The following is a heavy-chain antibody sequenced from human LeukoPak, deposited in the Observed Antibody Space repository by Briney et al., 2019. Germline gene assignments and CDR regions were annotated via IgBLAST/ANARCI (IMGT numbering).Heavy chain of an antibody. Sequence: GGSLRPSCAASGFTFSSYSMNWVRQAPGKGLEWVSSVSSSSSYIYYADSVKGRFTISRDNAKNSLYLQMNSLRAEDTAVYYCARVGGDFDYWGQGTLVTVSS. CDR1: GFTFSSYS. V-gene: IGHV3-21*01. D-gene: IGHD4-17*01. J-gene: IGHJ4*02. CDR2: VSSSSSYI. CDR3: ARVGGDFDY.